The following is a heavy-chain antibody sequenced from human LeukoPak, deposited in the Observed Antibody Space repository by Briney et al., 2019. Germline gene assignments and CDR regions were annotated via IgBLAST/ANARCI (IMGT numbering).Heavy chain of an antibody. CDR3: ASCAPFGELLTHFDH. CDR2: ISSSGSTI. Sequence: GSLRLSCAASGFIFSDYYMSWIRQAPGKGLEWVSYISSSGSTIYYADSVKGRFTISRDNAKKSLYLQMNRLRAEDTAVYYCASCAPFGELLTHFDHWGRGTLVTVSS. CDR1: GFIFSDYY. J-gene: IGHJ4*02. V-gene: IGHV3-11*01. D-gene: IGHD3-10*01.